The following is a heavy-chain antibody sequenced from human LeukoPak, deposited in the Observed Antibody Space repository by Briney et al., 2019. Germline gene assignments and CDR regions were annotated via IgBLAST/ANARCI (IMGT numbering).Heavy chain of an antibody. D-gene: IGHD1-26*01. CDR1: GFTFSSYA. CDR3: AKDSGSFDF. CDR2: ISDSGANT. J-gene: IGHJ4*02. V-gene: IGHV3-23*01. Sequence: PGGALRLSCAVSGFTFSSYAMAWLRQAPGKGLEGVSAISDSGANTYYADSVKGRFTVSRDNSNNTLYLQMNSLRAEDTAVYYCAKDSGSFDFWGQGTLVTVSS.